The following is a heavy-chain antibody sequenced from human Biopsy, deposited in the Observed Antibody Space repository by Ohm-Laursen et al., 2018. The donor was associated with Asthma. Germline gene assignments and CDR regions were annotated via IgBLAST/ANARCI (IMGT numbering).Heavy chain of an antibody. D-gene: IGHD3-9*01. CDR1: GYTFINYA. J-gene: IGHJ3*02. CDR2: INAGNGNT. V-gene: IGHV1-3*01. CDR3: ARTYYDFLTGQVNDAFAM. Sequence: GSSVKVSCKASGYTFINYAIHWVRQAPGQRLEWTGWINAGNGNTKYSQKFQGRVTISRDTSASTAYMDLSSLRSEDTAVYYCARTYYDFLTGQVNDAFAMWGQGTMATVSS.